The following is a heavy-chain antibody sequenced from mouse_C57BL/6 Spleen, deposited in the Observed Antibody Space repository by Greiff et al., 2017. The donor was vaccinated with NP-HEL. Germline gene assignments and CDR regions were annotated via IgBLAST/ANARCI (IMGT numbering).Heavy chain of an antibody. CDR2: IYPGDGDT. D-gene: IGHD6-1*01. V-gene: IGHV1-82*01. J-gene: IGHJ4*01. Sequence: VQLKESGPELVKPGASVKISCKASGYAFSSSWMNWVKQRPGKGLEWIGRIYPGDGDTNYNGKFKGKATLTADKSSSTAYRQRSSLTSEDSAVYFCARSASAMDYWGQGTSVTVSS. CDR1: GYAFSSSW. CDR3: ARSASAMDY.